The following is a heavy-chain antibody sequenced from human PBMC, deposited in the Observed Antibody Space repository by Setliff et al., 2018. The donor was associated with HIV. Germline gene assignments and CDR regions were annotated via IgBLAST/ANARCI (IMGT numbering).Heavy chain of an antibody. CDR3: TRASFGPYYYYYYMDV. V-gene: IGHV1-2*02. CDR2: INPNSGGT. CDR1: GYTFTNYY. J-gene: IGHJ6*03. Sequence: ASVKVSCKASGYTFTNYYMHWVRQAPGQGLEWMGWINPNSGGTNYAQKFQGRVTMTRDTSISTAYMELSRLRSDDTAVYYCTRASFGPYYYYYYMDVWGKGTTVTISS. D-gene: IGHD3-16*01.